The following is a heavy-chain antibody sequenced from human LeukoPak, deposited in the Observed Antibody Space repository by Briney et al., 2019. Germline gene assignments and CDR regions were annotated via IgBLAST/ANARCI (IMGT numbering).Heavy chain of an antibody. CDR1: GYSISSGYY. CDR2: IYHSVST. J-gene: IGHJ4*02. CDR3: ASVGTGDFARFDY. Sequence: SETLSLTCAVSGYSISSGYYWGWIRQPPGKGLEWIGSIYHSVSTYYNPSLKSRVTISVDTSKNQFSLKLSSVTAADTAVYYWASVGTGDFARFDYWGQGTLVTVSS. V-gene: IGHV4-38-2*01. D-gene: IGHD5-18*01.